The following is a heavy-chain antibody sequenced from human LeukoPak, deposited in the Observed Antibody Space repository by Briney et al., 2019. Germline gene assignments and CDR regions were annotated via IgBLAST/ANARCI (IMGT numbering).Heavy chain of an antibody. CDR1: GFTFSSYS. D-gene: IGHD2-15*01. CDR3: ARDRHCSGGSCYTYYFDY. J-gene: IGHJ4*02. V-gene: IGHV3-21*01. Sequence: GGSLRLSCAASGFTFSSYSMNWVRQAPGKGLEWVSSISSSSGYIYYADSVKGRFTISRGNAKSSLYLQMNSLRAEDTAVYYCARDRHCSGGSCYTYYFDYWGQGTLVTVSS. CDR2: ISSSSGYI.